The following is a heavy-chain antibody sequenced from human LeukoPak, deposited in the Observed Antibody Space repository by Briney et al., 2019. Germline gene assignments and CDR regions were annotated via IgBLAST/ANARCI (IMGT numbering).Heavy chain of an antibody. CDR3: ASYPMVRGVSFDY. V-gene: IGHV4-4*09. J-gene: IGHJ4*02. CDR1: GGSISSYY. CDR2: IYTSGST. D-gene: IGHD3-10*01. Sequence: SETLSLTCTVSGGSISSYYWSWIRQPPGKGLEWIGYIYTSGSTNYNPFLKSRVTISVDTSKNQFSLKLSSVTAADTAVYYCASYPMVRGVSFDYWGQGTLVTVSS.